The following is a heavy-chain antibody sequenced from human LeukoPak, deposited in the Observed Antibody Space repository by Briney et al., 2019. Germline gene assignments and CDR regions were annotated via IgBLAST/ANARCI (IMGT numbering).Heavy chain of an antibody. J-gene: IGHJ6*03. CDR1: GYTLTELS. D-gene: IGHD1-26*01. CDR3: ATRGVGAMFYYYYMDV. Sequence: ASVKVSCKVSGYTLTELSMHWVRQAPGKGLEWMGGFDPEDGETIYAQKFQGRVAMTEDTSTDTAYMELSSLRSEDTAVYYCATRGVGAMFYYYYMDVWGKGTTVTVSS. V-gene: IGHV1-24*01. CDR2: FDPEDGET.